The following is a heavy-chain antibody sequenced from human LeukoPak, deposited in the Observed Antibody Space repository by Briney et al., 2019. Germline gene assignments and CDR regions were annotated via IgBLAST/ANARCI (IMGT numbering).Heavy chain of an antibody. CDR2: ISGSGGST. D-gene: IGHD2-2*01. J-gene: IGHJ4*02. CDR1: GFTFSSYA. CDR3: AKDTIRNYCTSTSCYVVY. V-gene: IGHV3-23*01. Sequence: GSLRLSCAASGFTFSSYAMSWVRQAPGKGLEWVSAISGSGGSTYYADSVKGRFTISRDNSKSTLYLQMNSLRAEDTAVYYCAKDTIRNYCTSTSCYVVYWGQGTLVTVSS.